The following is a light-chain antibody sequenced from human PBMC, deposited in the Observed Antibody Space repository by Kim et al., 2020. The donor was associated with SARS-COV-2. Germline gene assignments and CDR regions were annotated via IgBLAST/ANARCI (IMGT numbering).Light chain of an antibody. Sequence: DIQMTQSPSSLSASVGDRVTITCRASQSISSYLNWYQQRPGKAPKRLIYAASNLQSGVPSRFSGSGSGTDFTLTISSLQPEDFGTYYCQQSYSTPSTFGQGTKLEI. CDR3: QQSYSTPST. J-gene: IGKJ2*02. V-gene: IGKV1-39*01. CDR1: QSISSY. CDR2: AAS.